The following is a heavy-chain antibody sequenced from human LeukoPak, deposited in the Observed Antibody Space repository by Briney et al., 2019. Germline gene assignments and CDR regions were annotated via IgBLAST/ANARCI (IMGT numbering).Heavy chain of an antibody. Sequence: SETLSLTCTVSGGSISSYYWSWIRQPPGKGLEWIGYIYYSGSTNYNPSLKSRVTISVDTSKNQFSLNLSSVTAADTAVYYCATGPDSDYFNYFDYWGQGTLVTVSS. D-gene: IGHD5-12*01. CDR3: ATGPDSDYFNYFDY. V-gene: IGHV4-59*01. CDR2: IYYSGST. J-gene: IGHJ4*02. CDR1: GGSISSYY.